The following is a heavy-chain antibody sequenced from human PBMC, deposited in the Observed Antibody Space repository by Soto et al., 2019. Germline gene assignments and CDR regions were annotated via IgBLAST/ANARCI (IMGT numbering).Heavy chain of an antibody. D-gene: IGHD4-17*01. J-gene: IGHJ4*02. CDR2: IRKKTNSYTT. V-gene: IGHV3-72*01. CDR1: GLTFSDRY. Sequence: GGSLRLSCAASGLTFSDRYMDWFRQAPGKGLEWVGRIRKKTNSYTTEYAASVKGRFIISRDDSTNSLYLQMSSLKTDDTAVYYCTTVTTVDYYFDYWGQGTLVTVS. CDR3: TTVTTVDYYFDY.